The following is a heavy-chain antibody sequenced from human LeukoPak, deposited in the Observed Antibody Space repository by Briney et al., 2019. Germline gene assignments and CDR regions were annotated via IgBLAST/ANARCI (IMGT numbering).Heavy chain of an antibody. CDR1: GYTLIRYN. V-gene: IGHV1-18*01. D-gene: IGHD2-2*01. Sequence: GASVKVSCRASGYTLIRYNITWVRQAPGQGLEWMGWISAHNGNTNYAQKLQGRVTMTTDTSTSTAYMELRSLRSDDTAVYYCARGAVVVPAAIVFGFDPWGQGTLVTVSS. CDR3: ARGAVVVPAAIVFGFDP. J-gene: IGHJ5*02. CDR2: ISAHNGNT.